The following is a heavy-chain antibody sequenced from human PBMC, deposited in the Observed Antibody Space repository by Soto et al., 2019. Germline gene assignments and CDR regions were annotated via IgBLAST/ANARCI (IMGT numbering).Heavy chain of an antibody. Sequence: QVQLQESGPGLVKPSQTLSLTCTVSGGSISSGYYYWNWIRQPPGKGLEWLGYIFYSGTTQYNPSLKSRVTISADTSKNHFTLELTSLTAADTAVYYCARNFYEDVAYPTDAFDLWGQGTLITVSS. CDR1: GGSISSGYYY. CDR2: IFYSGTT. CDR3: ARNFYEDVAYPTDAFDL. V-gene: IGHV4-30-4*01. D-gene: IGHD3-16*01. J-gene: IGHJ3*01.